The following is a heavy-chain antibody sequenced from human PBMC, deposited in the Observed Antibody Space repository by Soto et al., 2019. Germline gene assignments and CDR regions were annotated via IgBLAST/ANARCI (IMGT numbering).Heavy chain of an antibody. Sequence: SETLSLTCVVSGGSLSDYFWSWIRQPPGMALEWIGEINHSGSTNYNPSLKSRVTISVDTSKNQFSLKLSSVTAADTAVYYCARGDYDFWSGYYSYYMDVWGKGTTVTVSS. D-gene: IGHD3-3*01. CDR2: INHSGST. CDR3: ARGDYDFWSGYYSYYMDV. J-gene: IGHJ6*03. CDR1: GGSLSDYF. V-gene: IGHV4-34*01.